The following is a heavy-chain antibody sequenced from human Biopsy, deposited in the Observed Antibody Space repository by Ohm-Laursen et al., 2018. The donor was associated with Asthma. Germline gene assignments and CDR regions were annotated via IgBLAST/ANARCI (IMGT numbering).Heavy chain of an antibody. V-gene: IGHV3-30*09. CDR3: ARDVMEWYLPAFDF. J-gene: IGHJ4*02. Sequence: SLRLSCSATGFTFRSYAMHWVRQAPGKGLEWVAVGGSYYDGGLKYYADSVNGRFAVSRDDSKNTLYLQMNSLRPDDTAVYYCARDVMEWYLPAFDFWGQGTLVTVSS. D-gene: IGHD3-3*01. CDR1: GFTFRSYA. CDR2: GGSYYDGGLK.